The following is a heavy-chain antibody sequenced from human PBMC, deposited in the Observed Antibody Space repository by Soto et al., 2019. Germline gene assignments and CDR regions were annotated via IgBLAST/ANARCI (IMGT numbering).Heavy chain of an antibody. J-gene: IGHJ6*02. CDR1: GYTFTSYD. CDR3: AREKTSYGMDV. Sequence: QVQLVQSGAEVKKPGASVKVSCKASGYTFTSYDINWVRQATGQGLEWLGWMNPNSGNTGYAQKFQGRVTMTRNTSTSTPYMALSSMRSEDTAVYYGAREKTSYGMDVWGQGTKVTVS. CDR2: MNPNSGNT. V-gene: IGHV1-8*01.